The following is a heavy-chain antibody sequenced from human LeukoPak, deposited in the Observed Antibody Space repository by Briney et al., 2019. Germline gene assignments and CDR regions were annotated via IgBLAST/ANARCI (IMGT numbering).Heavy chain of an antibody. CDR2: IYYSGST. CDR1: GDSISSHY. Sequence: SETLSLTCTVSGDSISSHYWNWIRQPPGKGLEWIGYIYYSGSTNYNPSLKSRVTISVDTSKNQFSLKLSSVTAADTAVYYCARGDYGSGSYSRTFDYWGQGTLVTVSS. CDR3: ARGDYGSGSYSRTFDY. V-gene: IGHV4-59*08. D-gene: IGHD3-10*01. J-gene: IGHJ4*02.